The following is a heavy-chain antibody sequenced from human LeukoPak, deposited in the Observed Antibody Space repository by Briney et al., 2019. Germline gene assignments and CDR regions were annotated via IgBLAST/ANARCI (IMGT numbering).Heavy chain of an antibody. V-gene: IGHV3-21*01. Sequence: PGGSLRLSCAASGFTFSTYSMNWVRQAPGKGLEWASSISSGSSYIYYADSVKGRFTISRDNAKNSLYLQMNSLRAEDTAMYFCARVPSDYWGQGTLATVSS. J-gene: IGHJ4*02. CDR3: ARVPSDY. CDR2: ISSGSSYI. CDR1: GFTFSTYS.